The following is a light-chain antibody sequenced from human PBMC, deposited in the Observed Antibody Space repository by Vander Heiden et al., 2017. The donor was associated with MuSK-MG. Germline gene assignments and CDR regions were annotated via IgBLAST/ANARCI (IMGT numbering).Light chain of an antibody. V-gene: IGLV3-9*01. CDR1: KMGGKE. J-gene: IGLJ3*02. CDR2: RNT. Sequence: STDVTQPLSLAVALAQTARIPCGGNKMGGKEVHGYQQKPGQALVLVMDRNTDRPAVTPGRFSGSYSGNTAALTISRAQAGDEADYYWQVGDDGTVFGGGTKLTVL. CDR3: QVGDDGTV.